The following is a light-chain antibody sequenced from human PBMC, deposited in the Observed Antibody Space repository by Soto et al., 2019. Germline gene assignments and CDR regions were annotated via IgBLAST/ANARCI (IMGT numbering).Light chain of an antibody. Sequence: EIVMTQSPGTLSVSPGERATLSCRASQSVSSSLTWYHQKPGQAPRLLIYGASTRATGIPARFSGSGSGTEFTLTINSLQSEDFAIYYCQQYDTWPYTFGQGTKLEIK. CDR1: QSVSSS. CDR2: GAS. J-gene: IGKJ2*01. V-gene: IGKV3-15*01. CDR3: QQYDTWPYT.